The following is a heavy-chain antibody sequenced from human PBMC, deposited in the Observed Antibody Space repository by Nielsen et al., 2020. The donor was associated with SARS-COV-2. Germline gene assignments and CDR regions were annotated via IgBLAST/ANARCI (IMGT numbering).Heavy chain of an antibody. V-gene: IGHV3-49*03. CDR3: ARDADIVVVVAASDNWFDP. CDR1: GFTFGDYA. CDR2: IRSKAYGGTT. Sequence: GGSLRLSCTASGFTFGDYAMSWFRQAPGKGLEWVGFIRSKAYGGTTEYAASVKGRFTISRDDSKSIAYLQMNSLKTEDTAVYYCARDADIVVVVAASDNWFDPWGQGTLVTVSS. J-gene: IGHJ5*02. D-gene: IGHD2-15*01.